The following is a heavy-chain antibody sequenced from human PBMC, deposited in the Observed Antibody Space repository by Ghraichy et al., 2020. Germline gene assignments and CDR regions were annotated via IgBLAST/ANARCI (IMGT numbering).Heavy chain of an antibody. V-gene: IGHV3-15*01. J-gene: IGHJ4*02. Sequence: GGSLRLSCAASGFTFSSAWMNWVRQAPGKGLEWVGHIKSKTDGGTTDYAAPVKGRFTISRDDSRNTLYLQMNSLTTEDTAVYYCTTQYCTSASSFYYFDYWGQGTLVTVSS. CDR3: TTQYCTSASSFYYFDY. CDR2: IKSKTDGGTT. D-gene: IGHD2-2*01. CDR1: GFTFSSAW.